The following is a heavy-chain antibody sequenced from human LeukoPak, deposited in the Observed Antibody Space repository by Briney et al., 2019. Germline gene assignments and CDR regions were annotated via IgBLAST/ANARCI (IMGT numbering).Heavy chain of an antibody. Sequence: SETLSLTCTVSGGSISSSSYYWGWIRQPPGKGLEWIGSIYYSGSTYYNPSLKSRVTISVDTSKNQFSLKLSSVTAADTAVYYCARHLEWFGESTYYYGMDVWGQGTTVTVSS. J-gene: IGHJ6*02. CDR2: IYYSGST. CDR3: ARHLEWFGESTYYYGMDV. CDR1: GGSISSSSYY. D-gene: IGHD3-10*01. V-gene: IGHV4-39*01.